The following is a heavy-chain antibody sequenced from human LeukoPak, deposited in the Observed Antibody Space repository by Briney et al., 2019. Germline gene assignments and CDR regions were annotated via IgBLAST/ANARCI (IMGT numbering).Heavy chain of an antibody. Sequence: GGSLRLSCAASGFTFSSYSMNWVRQAPGKGLEWVSYITSSSSSIYYADSVKGRFTISRDNDKNSLYLQMNSLRAEDTAVYYCARDSGYPRAHGFDNWGQGTMVTVSS. CDR2: ITSSSSSI. J-gene: IGHJ3*02. CDR3: ARDSGYPRAHGFDN. D-gene: IGHD3-22*01. V-gene: IGHV3-48*01. CDR1: GFTFSSYS.